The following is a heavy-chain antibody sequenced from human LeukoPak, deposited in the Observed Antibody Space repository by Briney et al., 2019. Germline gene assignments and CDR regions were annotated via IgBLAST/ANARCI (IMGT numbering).Heavy chain of an antibody. D-gene: IGHD6-13*01. Sequence: GGSLRLSCAASGFTFSSYWMSWVRQAPGKGLEWVSYISSSGSTIYYADSVKGRFTISRDNAKNSLYLQMNSLRAEDTAVYYCARDSSSSWYNNWFDPWGQGTLVTVSS. CDR2: ISSSGSTI. J-gene: IGHJ5*02. CDR3: ARDSSSSWYNNWFDP. V-gene: IGHV3-48*04. CDR1: GFTFSSYW.